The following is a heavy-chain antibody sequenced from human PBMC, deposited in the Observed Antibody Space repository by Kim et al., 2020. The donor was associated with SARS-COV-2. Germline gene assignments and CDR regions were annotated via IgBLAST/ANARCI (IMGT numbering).Heavy chain of an antibody. CDR3: AKLSGVGATNY. CDR2: T. V-gene: IGHV4-39*07. Sequence: TSDTPSLKTRVTISVDTSKNQFSLKLSSVTAADTAVYYCAKLSGVGATNYWGQGTLVTVSS. J-gene: IGHJ4*02. D-gene: IGHD1-26*01.